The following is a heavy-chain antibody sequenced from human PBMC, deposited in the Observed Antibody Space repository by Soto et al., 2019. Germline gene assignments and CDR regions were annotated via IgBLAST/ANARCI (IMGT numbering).Heavy chain of an antibody. CDR1: GGSFSGYY. Sequence: QVQLQQWGAGLLKPSETLSLTCAVYGGSFSGYYWGWIRQPPGKGLSWMGEINHSVSTNYHPSLKSRVTISVDTSKNQFSLKLSSVTAADTAVYYCARGGHDYSNYYYYYYGMDVWGQGTTVTVSS. D-gene: IGHD4-4*01. CDR2: INHSVST. V-gene: IGHV4-34*01. CDR3: ARGGHDYSNYYYYYYGMDV. J-gene: IGHJ6*02.